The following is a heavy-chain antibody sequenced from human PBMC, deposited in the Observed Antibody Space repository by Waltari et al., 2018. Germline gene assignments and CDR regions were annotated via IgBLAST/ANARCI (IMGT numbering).Heavy chain of an antibody. CDR3: ARCTCSYGLYWYFDL. J-gene: IGHJ2*01. CDR1: GGTFSSYA. CDR2: IIPIIGIA. Sequence: QVQLVQSGAEVKKPGSSVKVSCKASGGTFSSYAISWVRPAPGQGLEWMGGIIPIIGIANDAQKFQRRVTITADKSTSTAYMELSSLRSEDTAVYYCARCTCSYGLYWYFDLWGRGTLVTVSS. V-gene: IGHV1-69*10. D-gene: IGHD5-18*01.